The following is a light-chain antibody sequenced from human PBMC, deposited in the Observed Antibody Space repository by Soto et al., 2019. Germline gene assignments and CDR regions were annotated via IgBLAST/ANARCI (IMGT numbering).Light chain of an antibody. J-gene: IGKJ2*01. CDR2: GAS. CDR3: QQYNTYLYT. CDR1: QSVSSSY. Sequence: EIVLTQSPGTLSLSPGERATLSCRASQSVSSSYLAWYQQKPGQAPRLLVYGASSRATGIPDRFSGSGSGTDLTLTITSLQPDDFATYYCQQYNTYLYTFGQGTRLDIK. V-gene: IGKV3-20*01.